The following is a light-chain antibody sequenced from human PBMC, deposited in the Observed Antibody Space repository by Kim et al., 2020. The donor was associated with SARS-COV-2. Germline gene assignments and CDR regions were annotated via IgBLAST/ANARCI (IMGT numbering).Light chain of an antibody. V-gene: IGKV3-20*01. J-gene: IGKJ1*01. CDR2: GAS. Sequence: SSSYLAWYQQKPGQAPRLLIYGASSRATGIPDRFSGSGSGTDSTLTISRLEPEDFAVYYCQQYGSSPKTFGQGTKVDIK. CDR1: SSSY. CDR3: QQYGSSPKT.